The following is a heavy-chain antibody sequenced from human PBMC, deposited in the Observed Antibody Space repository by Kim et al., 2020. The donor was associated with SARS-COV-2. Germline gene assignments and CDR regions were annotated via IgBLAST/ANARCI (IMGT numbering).Heavy chain of an antibody. Sequence: GGSLRLSCAASGFTFSSYSMNWVRQAPGKGLEWVSSISSSSSYIYYADSVKGRFTISRDNAKNSLYLQMNSLRAEDTAVYYCARGSRVRGAYFDYWGQGTLVTVSS. D-gene: IGHD3-16*01. CDR2: ISSSSSYI. CDR1: GFTFSSYS. V-gene: IGHV3-21*01. CDR3: ARGSRVRGAYFDY. J-gene: IGHJ4*02.